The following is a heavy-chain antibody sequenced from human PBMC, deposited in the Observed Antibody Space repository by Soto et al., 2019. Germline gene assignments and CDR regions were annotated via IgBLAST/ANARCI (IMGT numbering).Heavy chain of an antibody. CDR2: IYYSGST. Sequence: SETLSLTCTVSGGSISSGDYYWSWIRQPPGKGLEWIGYIYYSGSTYYNPSLKSRVTISVDTSKNQFSLKLSSVTAADTAVYYCARERDGGYGPSHYGMDVRGQATTVTVSS. CDR1: GGSISSGDYY. D-gene: IGHD5-18*01. V-gene: IGHV4-30-4*01. CDR3: ARERDGGYGPSHYGMDV. J-gene: IGHJ6*02.